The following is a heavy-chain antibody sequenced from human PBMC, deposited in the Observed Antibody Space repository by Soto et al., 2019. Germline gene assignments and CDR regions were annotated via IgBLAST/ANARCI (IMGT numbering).Heavy chain of an antibody. CDR1: GFTFSSYG. CDR2: IWYDGSNK. D-gene: IGHD3-3*01. J-gene: IGHJ5*02. V-gene: IGHV3-33*01. Sequence: GGSLRLSCAASGFTFSSYGMHWVRQAPGKGLEWVAVIWYDGSNKYYADSAKGRFTISRDNSKNTLYLQMNSLRAEDTAVYYCAREIFWSGYYWFDPWGQGTLVTVSS. CDR3: AREIFWSGYYWFDP.